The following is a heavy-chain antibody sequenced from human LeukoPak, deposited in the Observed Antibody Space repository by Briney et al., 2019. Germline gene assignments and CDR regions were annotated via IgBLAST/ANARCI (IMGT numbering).Heavy chain of an antibody. CDR1: AGSYSGYY. V-gene: IGHV4-34*01. J-gene: IGHJ4*02. D-gene: IGHD3-16*02. CDR3: AREDRVWGSYRPMAFDY. Sequence: PSETLSLTCAAYAGSYSGYYWSWIRQPPGKGLEWIGEINHSGSTNYNPSLKSRVTISVDTSKNQFSLKLSSVTAADTAVYYCAREDRVWGSYRPMAFDYWGQGTLVTVSS. CDR2: INHSGST.